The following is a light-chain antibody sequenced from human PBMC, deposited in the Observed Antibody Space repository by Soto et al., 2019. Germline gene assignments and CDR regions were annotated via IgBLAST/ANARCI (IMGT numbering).Light chain of an antibody. CDR3: QQYDNWPIT. CDR1: QSVSSN. V-gene: IGKV3-15*01. CDR2: GAS. J-gene: IGKJ5*01. Sequence: EIVLTQSPATLSVSPGERATLSCRASQSVSSNLAWYQHKPGQAPRLFIYGASTRATAIPPRFSGSGSGTEFTLTISSLQAENFAVYYCQQYDNWPITFGQGTRLEIK.